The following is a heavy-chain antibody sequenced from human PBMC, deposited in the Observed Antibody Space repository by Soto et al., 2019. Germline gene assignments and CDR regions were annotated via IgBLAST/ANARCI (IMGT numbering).Heavy chain of an antibody. V-gene: IGHV3-49*04. CDR3: TRDDSSGYFDY. CDR2: IRSKAYGGTT. CDR1: GFTFGDYA. Sequence: GCLGLSCTASGFTFGDYAMSWVRQAPGKGLEWVGFIRSKAYGGTTEYAASVKVRFTISRDDSKSIAYLQMNSLKTEDTAVYYCTRDDSSGYFDYWGQGTLVTVSS. D-gene: IGHD3-22*01. J-gene: IGHJ4*02.